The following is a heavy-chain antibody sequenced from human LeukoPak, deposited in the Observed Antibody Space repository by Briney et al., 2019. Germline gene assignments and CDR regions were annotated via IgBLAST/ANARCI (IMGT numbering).Heavy chain of an antibody. CDR2: ISYDGSNK. D-gene: IGHD1-26*01. CDR1: GFTFSSYA. Sequence: GGSLRLSCAASGFTFSSYAMHWVRQAPGKGLEWVAVISYDGSNKYYADSVKGRFTISRDNSKNTLYLQMNSLRAEDTAVYYCARDLVGAWDYWGQGTLVTVSS. J-gene: IGHJ4*02. CDR3: ARDLVGAWDY. V-gene: IGHV3-30*04.